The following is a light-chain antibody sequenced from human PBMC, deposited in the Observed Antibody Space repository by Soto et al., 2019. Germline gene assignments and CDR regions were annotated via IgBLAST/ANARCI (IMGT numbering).Light chain of an antibody. Sequence: QSALTQPASVSGSPGQSITISCTGSSSDVGGHDHVSWYVQYPGKAPRLLIYAAFNRRSGVSDRFSGSKCGGTASLTISGIQAEDEGDYYCASVTTINTWVVGGGTKLTVL. CDR1: SSDVGGHDH. CDR3: ASVTTINTWV. CDR2: AAF. V-gene: IGLV2-14*01. J-gene: IGLJ3*02.